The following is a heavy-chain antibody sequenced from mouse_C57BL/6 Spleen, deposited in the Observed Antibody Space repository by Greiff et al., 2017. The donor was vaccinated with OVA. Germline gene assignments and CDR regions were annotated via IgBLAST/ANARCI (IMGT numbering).Heavy chain of an antibody. CDR2: ISSGGDYI. J-gene: IGHJ3*01. CDR3: TRDGRSIHSNSFAY. CDR1: GFTFSSYA. Sequence: EVKVEESGEGLVKPGGSLKLSCAASGFTFSSYAMSWVRQTPEKRLEWVAYISSGGDYIYYADTVKGRFTISRDNARNTLYLQMSSLKSEDTAMYYCTRDGRSIHSNSFAYWGQGTLVTVSA. V-gene: IGHV5-9-1*02. D-gene: IGHD2-5*01.